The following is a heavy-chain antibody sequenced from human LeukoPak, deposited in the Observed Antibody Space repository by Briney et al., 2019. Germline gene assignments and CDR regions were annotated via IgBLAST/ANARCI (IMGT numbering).Heavy chain of an antibody. J-gene: IGHJ4*02. Sequence: GGSLRLSCASSGVTFNTYAMSWVRQAPGKGLEWVAVTGGSDDSTHYADSVKGRFTISRDNSKNSLYLQMNSLTAEDTAVYYCTKDLMTGFSSGWYFGYWGQGTLVTVSS. CDR2: TGGSDDST. V-gene: IGHV3-23*01. D-gene: IGHD6-19*01. CDR1: GVTFNTYA. CDR3: TKDLMTGFSSGWYFGY.